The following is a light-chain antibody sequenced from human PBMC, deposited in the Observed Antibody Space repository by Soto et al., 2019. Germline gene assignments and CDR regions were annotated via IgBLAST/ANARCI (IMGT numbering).Light chain of an antibody. Sequence: QSALTQPASVSGSPGQSITISCTATSSDVGDYNYVSWYQQHPGKAPKLMIYEVNNRPSGVSNRFSGSKPGNTASLTISGLQAEDEADYYCSSYTSTSTPSYVFGTGTKVTVL. V-gene: IGLV2-14*01. CDR2: EVN. CDR3: SSYTSTSTPSYV. CDR1: SSDVGDYNY. J-gene: IGLJ1*01.